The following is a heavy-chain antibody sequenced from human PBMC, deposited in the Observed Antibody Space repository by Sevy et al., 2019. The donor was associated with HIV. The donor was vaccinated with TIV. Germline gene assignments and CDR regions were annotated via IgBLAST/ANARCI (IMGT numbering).Heavy chain of an antibody. CDR2: INPNSGGT. V-gene: IGHV1-2*02. CDR3: ARARLGIQVIDY. J-gene: IGHJ4*02. Sequence: ASVKVSCKASGYTFTGYYMHWVRQAPGQGLEWMGWINPNSGGTNYAQKFQGRVTMTRDTSISTAYMELSRLRSDDTAVYYCARARLGIQVIDYWGQGTLVTVSS. CDR1: GYTFTGYY. D-gene: IGHD5-18*01.